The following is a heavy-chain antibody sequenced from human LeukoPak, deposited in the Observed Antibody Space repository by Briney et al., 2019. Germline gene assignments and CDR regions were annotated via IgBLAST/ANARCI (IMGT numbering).Heavy chain of an antibody. D-gene: IGHD6-19*01. CDR3: ARLAVAANTGVY. CDR2: ISYDGSNK. Sequence: PGGSLRLSCAASGFTFSSYAMHWVRQAPGKGLEWVAVISYDGSNKYYADSLKGRFTISRDNSKNTLYLQMDSLRAEDTAVYYCARLAVAANTGVYWGQGTLVTVSS. J-gene: IGHJ4*02. V-gene: IGHV3-30*04. CDR1: GFTFSSYA.